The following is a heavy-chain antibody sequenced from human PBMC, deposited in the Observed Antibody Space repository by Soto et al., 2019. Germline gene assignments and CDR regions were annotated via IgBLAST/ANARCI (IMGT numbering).Heavy chain of an antibody. CDR3: ARDGYNWNPGGDYYYYYGMDV. J-gene: IGHJ6*02. Sequence: SQTLSLTCAISGDSVSSNSAAWNWIRQSPSRGLEWLGRTYYRSKWYNDYAVSVESRITINPDTSKNQFSLQLNSVTPEDTAVYYCARDGYNWNPGGDYYYYYGMDVWGQGTTVTVSS. V-gene: IGHV6-1*01. CDR2: TYYRSKWYN. D-gene: IGHD1-20*01. CDR1: GDSVSSNSAA.